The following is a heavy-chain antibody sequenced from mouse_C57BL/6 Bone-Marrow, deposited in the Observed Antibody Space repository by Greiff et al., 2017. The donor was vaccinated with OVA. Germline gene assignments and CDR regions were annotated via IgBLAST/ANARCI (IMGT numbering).Heavy chain of an antibody. CDR1: GYSFTDYN. CDR2: IIPNYGTT. D-gene: IGHD1-1*01. CDR3: ARGFEVGARFAY. V-gene: IGHV1-39*01. J-gene: IGHJ3*01. Sequence: VHVKQSGPELVKPGASVQISCTASGYSFTDYNMNWVQQSNGKSLEWIGVIIPNYGTTSYNQTFKGKATLTVAQSYSTAYMQLNSLTSEDSAVYYSARGFEVGARFAYWGQGTLVTVSA.